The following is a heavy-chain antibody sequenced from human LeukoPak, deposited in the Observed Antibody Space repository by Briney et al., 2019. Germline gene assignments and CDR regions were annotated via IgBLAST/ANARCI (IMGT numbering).Heavy chain of an antibody. CDR3: ARQRVGAADGRYYYYYMDV. CDR2: IYPDDSDT. J-gene: IGHJ6*03. D-gene: IGHD6-13*01. V-gene: IGHV5-51*01. Sequence: GESLKISCRGSGFSFIGYWIGRVRQMPGKGLEWMGIIYPDDSDTRYSPSFQGQVTISADKSISTAYLQWSSLKAPDTAMYYCARQRVGAADGRYYYYYMDVWGKGTTVTVSS. CDR1: GFSFIGYW.